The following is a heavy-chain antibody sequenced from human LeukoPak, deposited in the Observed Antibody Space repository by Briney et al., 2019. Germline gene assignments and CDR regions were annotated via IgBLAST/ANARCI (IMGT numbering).Heavy chain of an antibody. CDR1: LFTFSSYG. Sequence: GRALRLCCAAPLFTFSSYGMHSVRQAPGKGQEREAVISYDGSNKYYADFVKGRFTISRDDSKNTLYLQMNSLRAEDTAVYYCAKDEGEGSSAFDPWGQGTLVTVSS. CDR3: AKDEGEGSSAFDP. CDR2: ISYDGSNK. D-gene: IGHD6-6*01. V-gene: IGHV3-30*18. J-gene: IGHJ5*02.